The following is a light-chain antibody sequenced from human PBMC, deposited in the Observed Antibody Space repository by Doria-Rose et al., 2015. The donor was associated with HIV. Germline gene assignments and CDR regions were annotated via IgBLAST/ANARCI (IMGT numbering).Light chain of an antibody. Sequence: TQSPGTLSLSPGERATLSCRASQSFSSTYLAWYLQKPGQAPSLLSSDRSTRATGIPDRFSASGSGTDFTLTSNSLEPEDSALYYCHQYGTSWTFGQGTKVEI. CDR3: HQYGTSWT. V-gene: IGKV3-20*01. CDR2: DRS. CDR1: QSFSSTY. J-gene: IGKJ1*01.